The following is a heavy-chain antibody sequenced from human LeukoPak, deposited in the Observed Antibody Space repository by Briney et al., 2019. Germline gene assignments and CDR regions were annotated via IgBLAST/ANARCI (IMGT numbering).Heavy chain of an antibody. CDR3: ARSIPYGTTWYGRSDY. CDR2: IKPDGTTK. V-gene: IGHV3-7*03. D-gene: IGHD6-13*01. CDR1: GFPVSSYS. J-gene: IGHJ4*02. Sequence: GGSLRLSCAASGFPVSSYSMTWVRQAPGKGLEWVANIKPDGTTKFYVDSVKGRFTISRDNALNSLYLQMNSLRAEDTAIYYCARSIPYGTTWYGRSDYWGQGTLVTVSS.